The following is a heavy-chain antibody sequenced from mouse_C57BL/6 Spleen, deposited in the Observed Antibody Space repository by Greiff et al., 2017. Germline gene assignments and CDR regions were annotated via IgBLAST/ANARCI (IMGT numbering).Heavy chain of an antibody. D-gene: IGHD1-1*01. J-gene: IGHJ3*01. Sequence: EVKLLESGPGLVKPSQSLSLTCSVTGYSITSGYYWNWIRQFPGNKLEWMGYISYDGSNNYNPSLKNRISITRDTSKNQFFLKLNSVTTEDTATYYCASYYGSEGFAYWGQGTLVTVSA. V-gene: IGHV3-6*01. CDR3: ASYYGSEGFAY. CDR2: ISYDGSN. CDR1: GYSITSGYY.